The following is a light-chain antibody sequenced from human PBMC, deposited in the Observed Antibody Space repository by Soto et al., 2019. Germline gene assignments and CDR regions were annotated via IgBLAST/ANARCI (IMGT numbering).Light chain of an antibody. J-gene: IGLJ2*01. CDR1: RSDVGGFDY. V-gene: IGLV2-8*01. Sequence: QSALTQPPSASGSPGQSVTISCTGTRSDVGGFDYVSWYQQHPGKAPKLMIFEVTKRPSGVPDRFSGSKSGNTASLTVSGLQAEDEADYCCSSYGGTNNVLFGGGTKLTVL. CDR3: SSYGGTNNVL. CDR2: EVT.